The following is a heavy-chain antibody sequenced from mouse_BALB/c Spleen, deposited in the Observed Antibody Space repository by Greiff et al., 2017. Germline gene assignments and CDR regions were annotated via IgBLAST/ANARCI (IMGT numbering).Heavy chain of an antibody. J-gene: IGHJ2*01. CDR1: GYTFTSYY. CDR2: IYPGNVNT. V-gene: IGHV1S56*01. CDR3: ARGTDYFDY. Sequence: QVQLQQSGPELVKPGASVRISCKASGYTFTSYYIHWVKQRPGQGLEWIGWIYPGNVNTKYNEKFKGKATLTADKSSSTAYMQLSSLTSEDSAVYFCARGTDYFDYWGQGTTLTVSS.